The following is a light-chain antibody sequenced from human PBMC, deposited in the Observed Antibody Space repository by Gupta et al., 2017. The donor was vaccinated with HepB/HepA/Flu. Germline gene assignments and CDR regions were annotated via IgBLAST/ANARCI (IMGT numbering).Light chain of an antibody. CDR1: SSNVGSKN. CDR3: AAWDESRNGVV. Sequence: QSVLTQSPPLPGTPGRRVTISCSGSSSNVGSKNVNWYQQLPGTAPKLLIYYNDGRPSGVPDRFSGSKYDTSTSLAISGLQAEDEADYYCAAWDESRNGVVFGGGTKLTVL. J-gene: IGLJ2*01. V-gene: IGLV1-44*01. CDR2: YND.